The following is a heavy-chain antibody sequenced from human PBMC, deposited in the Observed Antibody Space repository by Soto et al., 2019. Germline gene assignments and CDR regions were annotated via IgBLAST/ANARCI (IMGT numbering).Heavy chain of an antibody. D-gene: IGHD3-3*01. CDR3: AKGRAITVYGVDILFDY. CDR1: GFSFSDYA. V-gene: IGHV3-23*01. Sequence: VSLRLSCKASGFSFSDYAMTWVRQAPGKGLEWVSVISGSGDNTFYAASVKGRFAISRDNSKNVLYLQMNSLGADDAAVYFCAKGRAITVYGVDILFDYWGLGTLVTVSS. J-gene: IGHJ4*01. CDR2: ISGSGDNT.